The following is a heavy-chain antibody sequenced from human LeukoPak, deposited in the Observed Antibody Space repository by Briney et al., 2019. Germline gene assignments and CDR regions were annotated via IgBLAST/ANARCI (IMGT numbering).Heavy chain of an antibody. J-gene: IGHJ4*02. D-gene: IGHD3-10*01. Sequence: SETLSLTCAVYDGSFSGYYWTWIRQPPGKGLEWIGEIDYSGSSNYNPSLKSRVTISVDTSKNQFSLKLTSVTAADTAVHYCARGGFADFWGYFDYWGQGSLVTVSS. V-gene: IGHV4-34*01. CDR1: DGSFSGYY. CDR2: IDYSGSS. CDR3: ARGGFADFWGYFDY.